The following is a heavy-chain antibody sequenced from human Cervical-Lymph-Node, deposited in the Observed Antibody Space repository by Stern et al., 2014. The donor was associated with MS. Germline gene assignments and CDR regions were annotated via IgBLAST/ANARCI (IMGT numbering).Heavy chain of an antibody. Sequence: VQLVQSGAEVKKPGASGTVSCRTSGYTFIDYYMHWVRQAPGQGLEWMGIINLSDGATTYAEKFQGRVTMTRDTSTNTAYMQLGSLTSEDTAVFFCAREGADNDAFDVWGQGTMVTVSS. CDR2: INLSDGAT. CDR3: AREGADNDAFDV. V-gene: IGHV1-46*03. D-gene: IGHD1-26*01. J-gene: IGHJ3*01. CDR1: GYTFIDYY.